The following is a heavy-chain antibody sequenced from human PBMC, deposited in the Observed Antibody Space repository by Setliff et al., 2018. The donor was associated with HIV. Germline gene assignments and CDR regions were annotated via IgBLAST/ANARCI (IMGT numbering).Heavy chain of an antibody. V-gene: IGHV3-7*03. J-gene: IGHJ4*02. D-gene: IGHD3-10*01. CDR3: AKNGPGRRGYYFDY. CDR1: GFTFSSYS. CDR2: IKQDGSEK. Sequence: GGSLRLSCAASGFTFSSYSMSWVRQAPGKGLEWVANIKQDGSEKKYEDSVKGRFSISRDNAKQSMYLQMDSLRAEDTAVYYCAKNGPGRRGYYFDYWGQGTLVTVSS.